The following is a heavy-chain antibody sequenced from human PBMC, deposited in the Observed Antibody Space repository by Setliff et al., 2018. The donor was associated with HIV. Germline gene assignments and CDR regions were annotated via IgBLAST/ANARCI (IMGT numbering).Heavy chain of an antibody. V-gene: IGHV1-18*01. CDR3: ARTVATIAAAGTSWWFDP. D-gene: IGHD6-13*01. Sequence: ASVKVSCKASGYTFTNYGFSWVRQAPGQGLEWMGWISTYNGNLNYAQKFQGRVTMTTDTSTSTVYMELRSLRSDDTAVYYRARTVATIAAAGTSWWFDPWGQGTLVTVSS. J-gene: IGHJ5*02. CDR1: GYTFTNYG. CDR2: ISTYNGNL.